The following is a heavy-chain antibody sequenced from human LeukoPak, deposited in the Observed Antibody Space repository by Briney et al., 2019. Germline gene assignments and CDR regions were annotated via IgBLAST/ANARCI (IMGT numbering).Heavy chain of an antibody. CDR1: GYTFTSYG. CDR2: ISAYNGNT. Sequence: ASVKVSCKASGYTFTSYGISWVRQAPGQGLEWMGWISAYNGNTSYAQKLQGRVTMTTDTSTSTAYMELRSLRSDDTAVYYCARDTRKAGGLLTDYWGQGTLVTVSS. CDR3: ARDTRKAGGLLTDY. J-gene: IGHJ4*02. D-gene: IGHD2-21*02. V-gene: IGHV1-18*01.